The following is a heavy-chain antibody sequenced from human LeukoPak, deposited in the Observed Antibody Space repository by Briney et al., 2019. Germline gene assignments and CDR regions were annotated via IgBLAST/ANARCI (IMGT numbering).Heavy chain of an antibody. Sequence: ASVKVSCKASGYTFTGYYIHWVRQAPGQGLEWMGWINPNSGVTNYAQKFQGRVTMTRDTSISTAYVELNRLRSDDTAVYYCARGDGDGYNFWYWGQGTLVTVPS. J-gene: IGHJ4*02. CDR2: INPNSGVT. CDR3: ARGDGDGYNFWY. CDR1: GYTFTGYY. V-gene: IGHV1-2*02. D-gene: IGHD5-24*01.